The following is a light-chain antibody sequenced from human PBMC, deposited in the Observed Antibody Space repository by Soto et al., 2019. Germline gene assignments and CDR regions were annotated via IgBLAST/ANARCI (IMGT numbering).Light chain of an antibody. CDR2: DAS. CDR1: QSISSSY. J-gene: IGKJ1*01. CDR3: QQYVSSPPT. Sequence: EIVLTQSPGTLSLSPGERATLSCRASQSISSSYLAWYQQKPGQAPRLLIYDASSRATGIPDRFSGSGSGTDFTLTISRLEPEDFAVYYCQQYVSSPPTFCRGTEVEIK. V-gene: IGKV3-20*01.